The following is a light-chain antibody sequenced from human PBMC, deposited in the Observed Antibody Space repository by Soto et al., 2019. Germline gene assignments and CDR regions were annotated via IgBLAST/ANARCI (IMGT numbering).Light chain of an antibody. CDR1: NSNIGRNT. V-gene: IGLV1-44*01. CDR2: STD. J-gene: IGLJ2*01. Sequence: QSVLTQPPSASGTPGQRVTLSCSGSNSNIGRNTVNWYRQLPGTAPKLLVFSTDQRPSGVRDRFSGPKSGTSASLAISGLQSEDEAEYYCAAWDDNLNGPVFGGGTKLTVL. CDR3: AAWDDNLNGPV.